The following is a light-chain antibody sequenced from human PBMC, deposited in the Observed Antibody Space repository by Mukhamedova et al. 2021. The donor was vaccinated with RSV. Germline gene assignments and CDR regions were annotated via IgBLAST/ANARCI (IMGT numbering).Light chain of an antibody. CDR2: KAS. J-gene: IGKJ2*01. CDR1: QSIGTW. Sequence: SQSIGTWSAWYQQKPGKAPKVLIYKASTLESGVPSRFSGGGSGTEFSLTISSLQPEDFATYYFQQYNYDSGYTFDQGTKVEIK. V-gene: IGKV1-5*03. CDR3: QQYNYDSGYT.